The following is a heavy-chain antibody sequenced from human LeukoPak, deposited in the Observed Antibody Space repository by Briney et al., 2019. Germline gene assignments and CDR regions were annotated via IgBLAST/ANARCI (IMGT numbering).Heavy chain of an antibody. V-gene: IGHV3-53*01. CDR1: GFTVSSNY. J-gene: IGHJ4*02. CDR3: AITGTTWVFDY. Sequence: AGSLRRSCAASGFTVSSNYMGWVRQAPGKGLEWVSVIYNGGSTYYADSVKGRFTISRDNSKNTLYLQMNSLRAEDTAVYYCAITGTTWVFDYWGQGTLVTVSS. CDR2: IYNGGST. D-gene: IGHD1-20*01.